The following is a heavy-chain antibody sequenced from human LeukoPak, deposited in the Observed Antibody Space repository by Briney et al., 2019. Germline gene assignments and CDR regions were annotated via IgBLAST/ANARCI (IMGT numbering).Heavy chain of an antibody. CDR1: GFTFSSYA. D-gene: IGHD3-22*01. Sequence: GSLRLSCAASGFTFSSYAMSWVRQAPGKGLEWIGSIYYSGSTYYNPSLKSRVTISVDTSKNQFSLKLSSVTAADTAVYYCARHPTYYYDSSGYYIDYWGQGTLVTVSS. V-gene: IGHV4-39*01. CDR2: IYYSGST. J-gene: IGHJ4*02. CDR3: ARHPTYYYDSSGYYIDY.